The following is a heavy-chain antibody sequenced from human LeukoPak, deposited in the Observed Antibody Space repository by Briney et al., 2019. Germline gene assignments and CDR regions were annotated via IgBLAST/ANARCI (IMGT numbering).Heavy chain of an antibody. V-gene: IGHV3-23*01. D-gene: IGHD2-15*01. Sequence: PGGSLRLSCAVSGFTLTNHGVSWFRQAPGKGLEWVSIITGTGGKYYGDSVKGRFVLSRDDSKNTVYMQMSSLRAEDTATYYCAKDYCRDGNCPFALLDSWGQGTLVTVSS. CDR3: AKDYCRDGNCPFALLDS. J-gene: IGHJ4*02. CDR2: ITGTGGK. CDR1: GFTLTNHG.